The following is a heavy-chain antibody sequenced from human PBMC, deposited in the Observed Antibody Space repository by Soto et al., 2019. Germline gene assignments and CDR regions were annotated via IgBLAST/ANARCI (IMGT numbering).Heavy chain of an antibody. D-gene: IGHD3-22*01. CDR3: ARAQYYYDSSGINDAFDI. Sequence: SETLSLTCTVSGGSIRSYYWSWIRQPAGKGLEWIGRIYTSGSTNYNPSLKSRVTMSVDTSKNQFSLKLSSVTAADTAVYYCARAQYYYDSSGINDAFDIWGLGTRVTV. CDR2: IYTSGST. CDR1: GGSIRSYY. V-gene: IGHV4-4*07. J-gene: IGHJ3*02.